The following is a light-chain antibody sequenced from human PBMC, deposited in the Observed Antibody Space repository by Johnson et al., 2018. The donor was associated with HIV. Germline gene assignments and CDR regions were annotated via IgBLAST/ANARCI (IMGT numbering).Light chain of an antibody. CDR2: ENV. V-gene: IGLV1-51*02. CDR1: SYNIGNNY. Sequence: QSVLTQPPSVSAAPGQKVTISCSGSSYNIGNNYVSWYQQLPGTAPKLLVYENVKRPSGIPDRFSGSKSGTSATLGITGLQTGDEADYYCGTWDSSLSANVFGTGTKVTVL. CDR3: GTWDSSLSANV. J-gene: IGLJ1*01.